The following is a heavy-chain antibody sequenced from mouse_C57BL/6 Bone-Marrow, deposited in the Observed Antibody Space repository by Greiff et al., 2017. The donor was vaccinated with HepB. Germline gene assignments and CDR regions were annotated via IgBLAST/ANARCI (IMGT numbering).Heavy chain of an antibody. V-gene: IGHV5-12*01. Sequence: EVQRVESGGGLVQPGGSLKLSCAASGFTFSDYYMYWVRQTPEKRLEWVAYISNGGGSTYYPDTVKGRSTISRDNAKNTLYLQMSRLKSEDTAMYYCTRHSNYNWYFDVWGTGTTVTVSS. CDR1: GFTFSDYY. J-gene: IGHJ1*03. CDR2: ISNGGGST. D-gene: IGHD2-5*01. CDR3: TRHSNYNWYFDV.